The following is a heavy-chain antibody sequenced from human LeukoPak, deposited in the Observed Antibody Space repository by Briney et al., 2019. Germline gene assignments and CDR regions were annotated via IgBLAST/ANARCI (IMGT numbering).Heavy chain of an antibody. CDR2: ITPIFGTA. D-gene: IGHD6-19*01. J-gene: IGHJ4*02. CDR3: VRNLAVAGTCFDS. V-gene: IGHV1-69*13. CDR1: GGTFSSYA. Sequence: SVKVSCKASGGTFSSYAISWVRQAPGQGLEWMGGITPIFGTANYAQKFQGRVTITADESTSTAYMELSSLRVEDTAVYYCVRNLAVAGTCFDSWGQGTLVTVSS.